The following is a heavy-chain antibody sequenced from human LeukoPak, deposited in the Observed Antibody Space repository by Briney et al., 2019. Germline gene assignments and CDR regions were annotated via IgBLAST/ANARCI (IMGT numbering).Heavy chain of an antibody. J-gene: IGHJ4*02. CDR1: GFTFSNYA. CDR3: ARADRYGTTWYGRVDY. Sequence: GGSLRLSCGASGFTFSNYAMSWVRQAPGEGLESVSDIRSTGGTTAYADSVKGRFTISRDNSRNTLYLQMNSLRAEDTAVYYCARADRYGTTWYGRVDYWGQGILVTVSS. CDR2: IRSTGGTT. V-gene: IGHV3-23*01. D-gene: IGHD6-13*01.